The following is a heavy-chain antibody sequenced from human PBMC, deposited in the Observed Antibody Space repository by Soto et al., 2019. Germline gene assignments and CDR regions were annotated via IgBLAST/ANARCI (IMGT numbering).Heavy chain of an antibody. V-gene: IGHV4-4*02. D-gene: IGHD2-8*01. Sequence: PSETLSLTCAVSGASISSGNWWSWVRQPPGKGLEWIGEIYYRGTTNYSPSLRSRVTISLDRSNNHFSLKLNSVTAADTAVYYCARKNGGGEYFDYWGQGTLVTVSS. CDR1: GASISSGNW. CDR2: IYYRGTT. CDR3: ARKNGGGEYFDY. J-gene: IGHJ4*02.